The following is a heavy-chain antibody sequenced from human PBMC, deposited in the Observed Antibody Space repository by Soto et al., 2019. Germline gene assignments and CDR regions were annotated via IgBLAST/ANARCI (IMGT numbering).Heavy chain of an antibody. V-gene: IGHV4-30-2*01. Sequence: SETLSLTCAVSGGSISSGGYSWSWIRQPPGKGLEWIGYIYHSGSTYYNPSLKSRVTISVDRSKNQFSLKPSSVTAADTAVYYCARGNVVPLDYWGQGTLVTVSS. J-gene: IGHJ4*02. D-gene: IGHD2-21*01. CDR2: IYHSGST. CDR3: ARGNVVPLDY. CDR1: GGSISSGGYS.